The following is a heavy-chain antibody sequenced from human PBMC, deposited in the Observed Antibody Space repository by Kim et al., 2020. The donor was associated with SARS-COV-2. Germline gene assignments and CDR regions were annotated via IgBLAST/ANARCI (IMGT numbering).Heavy chain of an antibody. CDR3: TQEGIVVVPAANRIYNNWFDP. D-gene: IGHD2-2*01. CDR1: GFTFSNAW. V-gene: IGHV3-15*01. J-gene: IGHJ5*02. CDR2: IKSKTDGGTT. Sequence: GGSLRLSCAASGFTFSNAWMSWVRQAPGKGLEWVGRIKSKTDGGTTDYAAPVKGRFTISRDDSKNTLYLQMNSLKTEDTAVYYCTQEGIVVVPAANRIYNNWFDPWGQGTLVTVSS.